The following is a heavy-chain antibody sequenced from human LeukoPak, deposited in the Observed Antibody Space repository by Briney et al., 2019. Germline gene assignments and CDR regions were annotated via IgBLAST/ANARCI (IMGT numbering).Heavy chain of an antibody. V-gene: IGHV3-30-3*01. CDR2: ISYDGSNK. J-gene: IGHJ4*02. CDR1: GFTFSSYA. Sequence: GRSLRLSCAVSGFTFSSYAMHWVRQAPGKGLEWVAVISYDGSNKYYADSVKGRFTISRDNSKNTLYLQMNSLRAEDTAVYYCARDDERYGSSTSQWGQGTLVTVSS. CDR3: ARDDERYGSSTSQ. D-gene: IGHD2-2*01.